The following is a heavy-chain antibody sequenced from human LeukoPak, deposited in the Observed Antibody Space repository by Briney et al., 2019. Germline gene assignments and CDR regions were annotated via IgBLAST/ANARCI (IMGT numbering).Heavy chain of an antibody. Sequence: SETLSLTXTVSGGSISSYYWSWIRQPPGKGLEWIGYIYYSGSTNYNPSLKSRVTISVDTSKNQFSLKLSSVTAADTAVYYCARDTSDDYGDYGDAFDIRGQGTMVTVSS. CDR1: GGSISSYY. V-gene: IGHV4-59*01. D-gene: IGHD4-17*01. CDR3: ARDTSDDYGDYGDAFDI. CDR2: IYYSGST. J-gene: IGHJ3*02.